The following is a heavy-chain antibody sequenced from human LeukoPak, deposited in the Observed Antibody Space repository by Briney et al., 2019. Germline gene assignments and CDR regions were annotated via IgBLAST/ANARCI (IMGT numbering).Heavy chain of an antibody. J-gene: IGHJ4*02. CDR3: ASSTYHSGTKFYFDY. D-gene: IGHD3-10*01. V-gene: IGHV5-51*01. CDR1: GYTANTYF. CDR2: IHPGDSEA. Sequence: GESLQISCQGSGYTANTYFIAWVRQMPGRGLEWMGIIHPGDSEARYSPSFQGQVTISADESINTAYLQWSTLRASDSAMYYCASSTYHSGTKFYFDYWGQGTLLTVSS.